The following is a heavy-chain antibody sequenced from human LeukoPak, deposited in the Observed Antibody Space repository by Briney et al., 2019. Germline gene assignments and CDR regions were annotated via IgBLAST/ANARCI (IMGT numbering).Heavy chain of an antibody. CDR1: GFTFRTYW. Sequence: GGPLRLSCAASGFTFRTYWMSWVRQAPGKGLEWVAHIKEDGSEKYYVGSVEGRFTISRDNAKNSVYLQMNSLRAEDTAVYSCAREFTPWRGYIDFWGQGTLVTVSS. J-gene: IGHJ4*02. CDR2: IKEDGSEK. V-gene: IGHV3-7*01. CDR3: AREFTPWRGYIDF.